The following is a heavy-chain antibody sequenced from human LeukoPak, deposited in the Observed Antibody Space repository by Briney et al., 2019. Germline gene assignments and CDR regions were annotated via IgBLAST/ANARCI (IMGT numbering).Heavy chain of an antibody. Sequence: GGSLRLSCAASGFAFSSSAMGWVRQAPGKGLEYVSASSSKGDSTFYADSVKGRFTISRDNSKNTLYLQMSSLRTEDTAVYYCVKASSDYYYDSWGQGTLVTVSS. CDR1: GFAFSSSA. D-gene: IGHD3-22*01. CDR2: SSSKGDST. CDR3: VKASSDYYYDS. V-gene: IGHV3-64D*06. J-gene: IGHJ5*01.